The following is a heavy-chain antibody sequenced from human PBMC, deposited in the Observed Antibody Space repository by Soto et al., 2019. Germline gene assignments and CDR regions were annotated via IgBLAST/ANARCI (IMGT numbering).Heavy chain of an antibody. CDR1: GYTFTGYY. J-gene: IGHJ6*02. D-gene: IGHD2-15*01. CDR3: ARDRCSGGSCYPYYYYYGMDV. Sequence: ASVKVSCKASGYTFTGYYMHWVRQAPGQGLEWIGWINPNSGGTNYAQKFQGWVTMTRDTSISTAYMELSRLRSDDTAVYYCARDRCSGGSCYPYYYYYGMDVWGQGTTVTVSS. CDR2: INPNSGGT. V-gene: IGHV1-2*04.